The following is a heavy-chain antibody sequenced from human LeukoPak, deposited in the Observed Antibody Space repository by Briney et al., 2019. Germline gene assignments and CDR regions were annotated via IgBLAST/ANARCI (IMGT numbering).Heavy chain of an antibody. V-gene: IGHV4-34*01. Sequence: SETLSLTCTVSGGSISGYYWSWIRQPPGKGLEWIGEINHSGSTNYNPSLKSRVTISVDTSKNQFSLKLSSVTAADTAVYYCARGPQYYYDSSGQNDYWGQGTLVTVSS. CDR1: GGSISGYY. J-gene: IGHJ4*02. D-gene: IGHD3-22*01. CDR3: ARGPQYYYDSSGQNDY. CDR2: INHSGST.